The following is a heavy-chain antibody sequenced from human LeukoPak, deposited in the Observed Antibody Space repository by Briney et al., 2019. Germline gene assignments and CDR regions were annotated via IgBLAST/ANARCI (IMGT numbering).Heavy chain of an antibody. V-gene: IGHV1-18*01. CDR3: ARSPTYSSSSPFDY. CDR1: GYTVNNYG. D-gene: IGHD6-13*01. J-gene: IGHJ4*02. CDR2: ISAHNGNT. Sequence: GASVKASCKASGYTVNNYGISWVRQAPGQGLEWMGWISAHNGNTNYAQKVQGRVTMTTDTSTSTAYMDLTSLRSGDTAVYYCARSPTYSSSSPFDYWGQGTLVTVSS.